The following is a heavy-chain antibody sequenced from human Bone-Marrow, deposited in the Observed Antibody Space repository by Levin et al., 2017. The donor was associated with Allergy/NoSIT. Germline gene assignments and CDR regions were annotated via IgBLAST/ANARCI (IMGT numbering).Heavy chain of an antibody. CDR3: ARRPRYGAGWSRGNWFDP. CDR1: GGSISSSGYY. J-gene: IGHJ5*02. V-gene: IGHV4-39*02. Sequence: SETLSLTCTVSGGSISSSGYYWTWIRQPPGKGLEWIGNIFYDGTTSYYPSLQSRVTISLDTSKNHFSLTLTSLTATDTAVYSCARRPRYGAGWSRGNWFDPWGQGTLVTVSS. CDR2: IFYDGTT. D-gene: IGHD6-19*01.